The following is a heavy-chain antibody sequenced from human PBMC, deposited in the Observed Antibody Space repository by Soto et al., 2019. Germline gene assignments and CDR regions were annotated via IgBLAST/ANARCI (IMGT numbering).Heavy chain of an antibody. J-gene: IGHJ4*02. CDR3: ARNDGYDVARFDY. CDR1: GGTFSSYA. V-gene: IGHV1-69*13. Sequence: SVKVSCKASGGTFSSYAISWVRQAPGRGLEWMGGIIPIFGTANYTQKFQGRVTITADESTSTAYMELSSLRSEDTAVYYCARNDGYDVARFDYWGQGTLVTVSS. D-gene: IGHD5-12*01. CDR2: IIPIFGTA.